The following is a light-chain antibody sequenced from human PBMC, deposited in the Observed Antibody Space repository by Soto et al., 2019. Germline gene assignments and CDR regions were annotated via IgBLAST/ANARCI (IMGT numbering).Light chain of an antibody. V-gene: IGKV4-1*01. CDR1: QSVLYSSNNKNY. CDR3: HQYNSWPRGT. J-gene: IGKJ3*01. CDR2: WAS. Sequence: DIVMTQSPDSLAVSLGERATINCKSSQSVLYSSNNKNYLAWYQQKPGQPPKLLIYWASTRESGVPDRFSGSGSGTEFTLTISSLQSEDSAVYYCHQYNSWPRGTFGPGTQVEIK.